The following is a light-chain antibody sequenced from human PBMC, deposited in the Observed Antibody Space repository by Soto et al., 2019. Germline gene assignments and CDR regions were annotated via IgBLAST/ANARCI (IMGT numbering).Light chain of an antibody. CDR1: QSVTSSY. CDR3: QQYGSSPPWT. CDR2: GAS. Sequence: EILLTQSPGTLSLSPGERATLSCRATQSVTSSYLAWYQHKPRQAPRLLIYGASSRATDIPDRFSGSGSATDFTLTINRLQPQDFAVYYCQQYGSSPPWTFGHGTQVDIK. V-gene: IGKV3-20*01. J-gene: IGKJ1*01.